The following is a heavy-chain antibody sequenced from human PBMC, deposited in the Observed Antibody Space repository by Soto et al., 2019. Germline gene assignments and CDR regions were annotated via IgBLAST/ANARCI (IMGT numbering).Heavy chain of an antibody. CDR1: GGSISSSSYY. CDR3: ARDLNYYGSGTLGGMDV. CDR2: IYYSGST. Sequence: SETLSLTCTVSGGSISSSSYYWGWIRQPPGKGLEWIGSIYYSGSTYYNPSLRSRVTISVDTSKNQFSLKLSSVTAADTAVYYCARDLNYYGSGTLGGMDVWGQGTTVTVSS. D-gene: IGHD3-10*01. J-gene: IGHJ6*02. V-gene: IGHV4-39*02.